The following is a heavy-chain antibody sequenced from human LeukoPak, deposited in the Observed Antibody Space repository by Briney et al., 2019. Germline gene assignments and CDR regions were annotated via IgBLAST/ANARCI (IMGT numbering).Heavy chain of an antibody. J-gene: IGHJ4*02. D-gene: IGHD3-22*01. CDR3: ARDLYYYDSSGYLNY. Sequence: ASVKVSCKASGYTFTGYYMHWVRQAPGQGLEWMGRINPNSGGTNYAQKFQGRVTMTRDTSISTAYIELSRLRSDDTAVYYCARDLYYYDSSGYLNYWGQGTLVTVSS. V-gene: IGHV1-2*06. CDR2: INPNSGGT. CDR1: GYTFTGYY.